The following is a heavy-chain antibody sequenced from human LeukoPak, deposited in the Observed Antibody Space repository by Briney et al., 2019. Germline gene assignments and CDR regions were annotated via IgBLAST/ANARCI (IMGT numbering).Heavy chain of an antibody. Sequence: GGSLRLSCAASGFTFSSYDMHWVRQATGKGLEWVSAIGTAGDTYYPGSVKGRFTISRENAKNSLYLQMNSLRAGDTAVYYCAREIAAAGTYYMDVWGKGTTVTVSS. D-gene: IGHD6-13*01. CDR1: GFTFSSYD. J-gene: IGHJ6*03. V-gene: IGHV3-13*01. CDR3: AREIAAAGTYYMDV. CDR2: IGTAGDT.